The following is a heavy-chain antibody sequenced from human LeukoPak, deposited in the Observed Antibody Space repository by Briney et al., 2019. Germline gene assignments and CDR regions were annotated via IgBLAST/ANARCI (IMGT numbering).Heavy chain of an antibody. J-gene: IGHJ4*02. V-gene: IGHV3-30*02. Sequence: PVGSLRLSCAASGFTFGNFGFHWVRQAPGKGLEWVTFIHFDGIPQSYVDSVEGRFSISRDNSKSTVYLQMNSLRPEDTAVYYCARETGTWDNYFDFWGQGTLVTVSS. CDR1: GFTFGNFG. D-gene: IGHD1-14*01. CDR2: IHFDGIPQ. CDR3: ARETGTWDNYFDF.